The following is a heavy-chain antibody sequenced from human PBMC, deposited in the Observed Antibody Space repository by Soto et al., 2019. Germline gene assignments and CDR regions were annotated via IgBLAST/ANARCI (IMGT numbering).Heavy chain of an antibody. V-gene: IGHV1-69*06. D-gene: IGHD1-26*01. CDR2: IIPILGTA. CDR1: GGNFSSYS. J-gene: IGHJ6*02. Sequence: QVQLVQSGAEVKKPGSSVKVSCKASGGNFSSYSISWARQAPGQGLEWMGGIIPILGTADYTEKFQDRVTITADISTSTAYMELSSLRSEDTAVYWCARENRGRMPDVWGQGTTVIVSS. CDR3: ARENRGRMPDV.